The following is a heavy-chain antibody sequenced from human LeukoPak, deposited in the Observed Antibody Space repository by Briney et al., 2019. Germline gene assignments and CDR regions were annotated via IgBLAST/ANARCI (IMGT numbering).Heavy chain of an antibody. V-gene: IGHV3-21*01. D-gene: IGHD3-22*01. J-gene: IGHJ4*02. CDR1: GFTFSSYS. CDR2: ISSSSSYI. CDR3: ARDYYDSSGYYFLPY. Sequence: GGSLRLSCAASGFTFSSYSMNWVRQAPGKGLEWVSSISSSSSYIYYADSVKGRFSISRDNAKNSLFLRTNGLRAEDTAVYYCARDYYDSSGYYFLPYWGQGTLVTVSS.